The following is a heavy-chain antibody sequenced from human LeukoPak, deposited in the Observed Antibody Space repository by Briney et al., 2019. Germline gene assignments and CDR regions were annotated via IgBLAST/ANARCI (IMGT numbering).Heavy chain of an antibody. D-gene: IGHD3-22*01. Sequence: GGSLRLSCAASGFTFSSYGMHWVRQAPGKGLEWVAFIQYDGSNKYYADSVKGRFTISRDNSKNTLYLQMNSLRAEDTAVYYCARVPYYYDSSGSIGEIDYWGQGTLVTVSS. CDR2: IQYDGSNK. V-gene: IGHV3-30*02. CDR3: ARVPYYYDSSGSIGEIDY. CDR1: GFTFSSYG. J-gene: IGHJ4*02.